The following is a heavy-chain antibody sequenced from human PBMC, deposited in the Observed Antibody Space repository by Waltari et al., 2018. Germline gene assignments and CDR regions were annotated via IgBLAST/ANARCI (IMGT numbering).Heavy chain of an antibody. Sequence: QQESGPSLVKPSETLSLTCTVSYWSISSRSYYWGWIRLAPGKGLEWIGHIYYSGSSYHNPSPKSRITMSVDSSKNQFSLTLSSVTAADTAVYYCARVLIRTSGLNFDSWGQGSLVTVSS. D-gene: IGHD3-16*01. CDR3: ARVLIRTSGLNFDS. J-gene: IGHJ4*02. V-gene: IGHV4-39*07. CDR1: YWSISSRSYY. CDR2: IYYSGSS.